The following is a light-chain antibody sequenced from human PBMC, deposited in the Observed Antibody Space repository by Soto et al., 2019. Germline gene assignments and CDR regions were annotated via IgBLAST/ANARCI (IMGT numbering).Light chain of an antibody. CDR1: SSDVGGYNY. CDR3: SSYTSSRTVI. J-gene: IGLJ2*01. V-gene: IGLV2-14*01. Sequence: QPVLTQPASVSGSPGQSITISCTGTSSDVGGYNYVSWYQQHPGKAPKLMIYDVGNRPSGVSNRFSGSKSGNTASLTISGLQAEDEADYYCSSYTSSRTVIFGGGTKLTVL. CDR2: DVG.